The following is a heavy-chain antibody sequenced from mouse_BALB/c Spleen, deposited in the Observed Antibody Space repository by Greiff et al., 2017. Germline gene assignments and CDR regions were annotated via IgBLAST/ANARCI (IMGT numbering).Heavy chain of an antibody. V-gene: IGHV5-17*02. J-gene: IGHJ2*01. CDR3: ARGYPDY. D-gene: IGHD2-14*01. Sequence: EVHLVESGGGLVQPGGSRKLSCAASGFTFSSFGMHWVRQAPEKGLEWVAYISSGSSTIYYADTVKGRFTISRDNPKNTLFLQMTSLRSEDTAMYYCARGYPDYWGQGTTLTVSS. CDR2: ISSGSSTI. CDR1: GFTFSSFG.